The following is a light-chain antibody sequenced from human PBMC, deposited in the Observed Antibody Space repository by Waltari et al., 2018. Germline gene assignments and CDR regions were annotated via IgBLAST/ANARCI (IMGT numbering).Light chain of an antibody. CDR2: KTS. J-gene: IGKJ4*01. Sequence: DIQMTQSPSSLSASVGDRIPITCRASKNVNNYLNWYQQKPGKAPKVLIYKTSTLQSGVPSRFSGSGSGTDYTFTISSLQSEDVATYFCQHGFGTPLTFGGGTKVALK. CDR3: QHGFGTPLT. V-gene: IGKV1-39*01. CDR1: KNVNNY.